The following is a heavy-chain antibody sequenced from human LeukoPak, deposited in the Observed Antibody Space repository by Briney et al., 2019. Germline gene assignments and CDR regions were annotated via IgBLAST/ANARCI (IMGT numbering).Heavy chain of an antibody. D-gene: IGHD5-12*01. CDR1: GGSISSSSYY. J-gene: IGHJ4*02. CDR2: IYYSGST. V-gene: IGHV4-39*07. Sequence: SETLSLTCTVSGGSISSSSYYWGWIRQPPGKGLEWIGSIYYSGSTYYNPSLKSRVTISVDTSKNQFSLKLSSVTAADTAVYYCARVGYSGYDDRGSFDYWGQGTLVTVSS. CDR3: ARVGYSGYDDRGSFDY.